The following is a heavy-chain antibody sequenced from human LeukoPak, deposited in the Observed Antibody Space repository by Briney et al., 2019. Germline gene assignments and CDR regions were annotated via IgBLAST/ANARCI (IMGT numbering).Heavy chain of an antibody. J-gene: IGHJ4*02. V-gene: IGHV4-59*01. Sequence: PSETLSLTCTVSGGSISSYYWSWIRQPPGKGLEWIGYIYYSGSTNYNPSLKSRVTISVDTSKNQFSLKLSSVTAADTAVYYCARVRTGDRFDYWGQGALVTVSS. D-gene: IGHD7-27*01. CDR2: IYYSGST. CDR3: ARVRTGDRFDY. CDR1: GGSISSYY.